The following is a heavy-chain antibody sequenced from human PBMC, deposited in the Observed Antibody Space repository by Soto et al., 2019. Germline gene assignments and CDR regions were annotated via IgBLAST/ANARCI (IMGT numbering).Heavy chain of an antibody. CDR1: GYKFVSYV. CDR2: IDPSDSYT. J-gene: IGHJ5*02. V-gene: IGHV5-10-1*01. D-gene: IGHD2-2*01. Sequence: VQSKRISWRGSGYKFVSYVGSWVRQKTGKGLEWMGRIDPSDSYTNYSPSFQGHVTISADKSISTAYLQWSSLKASDTAMYYCARSAYRAHCSSTSCDGKGFWFDPWGQGTLVTVSS. CDR3: ARSAYRAHCSSTSCDGKGFWFDP.